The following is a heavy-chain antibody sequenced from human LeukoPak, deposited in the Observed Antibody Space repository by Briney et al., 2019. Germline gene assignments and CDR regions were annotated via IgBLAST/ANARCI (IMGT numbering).Heavy chain of an antibody. D-gene: IGHD2-21*01. CDR3: ARDVAYCGGDCYSDAFGI. CDR2: IYTSGST. Sequence: SETLSLTCTVSGGSISSYYWSWIRQPAGKGLEWIGRIYTSGSTNYNPSLKSRVTMSVDTSKNQFSLKLSSVTAADTAVYYCARDVAYCGGDCYSDAFGIWGQGTMVTVSS. V-gene: IGHV4-4*07. CDR1: GGSISSYY. J-gene: IGHJ3*02.